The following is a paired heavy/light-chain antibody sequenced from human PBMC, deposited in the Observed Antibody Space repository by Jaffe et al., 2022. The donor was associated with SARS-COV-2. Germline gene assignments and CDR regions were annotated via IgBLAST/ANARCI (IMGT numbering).Light chain of an antibody. CDR1: TGAVTSGHH. CDR3: LLSYGGARV. V-gene: IGLV7-46*01. CDR2: DTS. J-gene: IGLJ3*02. Sequence: QAVVTQEPSLTVSPGGTVTLTCGSSTGAVTSGHHPYWFQQKPGQAPRTLISDTSRKQSWTPARFSGSLLGGKAALTLSGAQPEDEAEYYCLLSYGGARVFGGGTKVTVL.
Heavy chain of an antibody. CDR1: GYTFTRYS. CDR3: ARDTYGGGDRIDS. V-gene: IGHV7-4-1*02. D-gene: IGHD2-21*02. CDR2: INTNTGNP. J-gene: IGHJ4*02. Sequence: QVQLVQSGSELKKPGASVKVSCKASGYTFTRYSVNWVRQAPGQGLEWMGWINTNTGNPTYAQGFTGRFVFSLDTSASTTYLQISSLKAEDTAVYYCARDTYGGGDRIDSWGQGTLVTVSS.